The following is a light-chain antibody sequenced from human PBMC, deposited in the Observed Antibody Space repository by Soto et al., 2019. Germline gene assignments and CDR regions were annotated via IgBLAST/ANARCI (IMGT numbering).Light chain of an antibody. V-gene: IGKV3-20*01. J-gene: IGKJ1*01. CDR3: QQYIDSPRT. CDR2: GVS. Sequence: EIVLTQSPGTLALSLGDGATLSCRASQTVNRNYVAWYHQKPGQPPRLLIYGVSNRATGVPDRFSGGGSGTEFTPTIVSLEPDDFGTYYCQQYIDSPRTFGQGTRVEVK. CDR1: QTVNRNY.